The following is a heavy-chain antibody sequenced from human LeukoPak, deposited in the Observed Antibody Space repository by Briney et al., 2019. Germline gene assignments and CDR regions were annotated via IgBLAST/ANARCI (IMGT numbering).Heavy chain of an antibody. CDR3: ARVRYFDYNWFDP. J-gene: IGHJ5*02. CDR1: GGSVNTGSYY. V-gene: IGHV4-61*02. D-gene: IGHD3-9*01. CDR2: IYPSGST. Sequence: PSQTLSLTCTVSGGSVNTGSYYWSWIRQPAGKRLEWIRRIYPSGSTYYNPSLKSRVTLSVDTSKNQFSLNLSSVTAADTAVYYCARVRYFDYNWFDPWGQGILVTVSS.